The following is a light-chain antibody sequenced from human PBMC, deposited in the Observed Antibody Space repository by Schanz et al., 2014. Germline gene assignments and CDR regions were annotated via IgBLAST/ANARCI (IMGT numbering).Light chain of an antibody. CDR1: KSVRNN. J-gene: IGKJ1*01. CDR2: GAS. CDR3: QQYNGGT. V-gene: IGKV3-15*01. Sequence: EIVMTQSPATLSVSPGETATLSCRASKSVRNNLAWFRQRPGQAPRLLIYGASTRATGIPARFSGSGSGTEFTLTISSLQSEDFAVYYCQQYNGGTFGQGTKVEIK.